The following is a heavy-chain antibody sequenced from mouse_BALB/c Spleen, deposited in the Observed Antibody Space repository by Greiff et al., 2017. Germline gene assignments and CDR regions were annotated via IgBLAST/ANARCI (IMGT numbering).Heavy chain of an antibody. CDR3: ARDAPFDY. Sequence: VQLQQSGAELAKPGASVKMSCKASGYTFTSYWMHWVKQRPGQGLEWIGYINPSTGYTEYNQKFKDKATLTADKSSSTAYMQLSSLTSEDSAVYYCARDAPFDYWGQGTTLTVSS. CDR1: GYTFTSYW. CDR2: INPSTGYT. V-gene: IGHV1-7*01. J-gene: IGHJ2*01.